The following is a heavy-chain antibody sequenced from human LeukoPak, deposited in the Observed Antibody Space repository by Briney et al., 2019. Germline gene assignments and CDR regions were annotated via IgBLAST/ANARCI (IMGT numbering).Heavy chain of an antibody. CDR3: ARAHTNNWHVDY. CDR2: IHDSGRS. J-gene: IGHJ4*02. D-gene: IGHD1-1*01. V-gene: IGHV4-59*01. Sequence: SETLSLTCTVSGGPTSDYYWSWIRQPPGKGLEWIRYIHDSGRSDYNPSLKSRVSISVDTSKNQLSLKLSSVTAADTAVYYCARAHTNNWHVDYWGQGTLVTVSS. CDR1: GGPTSDYY.